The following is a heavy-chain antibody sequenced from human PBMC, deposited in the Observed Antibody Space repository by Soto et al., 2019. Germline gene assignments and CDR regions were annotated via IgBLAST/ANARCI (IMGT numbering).Heavy chain of an antibody. V-gene: IGHV5-51*01. D-gene: IGHD2-15*01. J-gene: IGHJ6*02. Sequence: PGESLKISCKGSGYSFTSYWIGWVRQMPGKGLEWMGIIYPGDSDTRYSPSFQGQVTISADKSISTAYLQWSSLKASDTAMYYCARLPGYCSCGSCYEYYYVIDGWGQGTTVTVSS. CDR1: GYSFTSYW. CDR2: IYPGDSDT. CDR3: ARLPGYCSCGSCYEYYYVIDG.